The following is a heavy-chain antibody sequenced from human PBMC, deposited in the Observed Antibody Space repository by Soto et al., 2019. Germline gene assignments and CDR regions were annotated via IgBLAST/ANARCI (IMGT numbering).Heavy chain of an antibody. Sequence: GGSLRLSCAASGFGFTFSTSAMSWVRQAPGKGLVWVSTFRSNGSSTHYADSVKGRFTISRDNAKNTLYLQMNSLRAEDTAVYYCARLTIFGVVILPHNMDVWGKGTTVTVSS. CDR3: ARLTIFGVVILPHNMDV. CDR2: FRSNGSST. J-gene: IGHJ6*03. CDR1: GFGFTFSTSA. D-gene: IGHD3-3*01. V-gene: IGHV3-74*01.